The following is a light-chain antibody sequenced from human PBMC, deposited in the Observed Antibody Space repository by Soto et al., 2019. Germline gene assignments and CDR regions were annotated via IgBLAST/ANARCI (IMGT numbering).Light chain of an antibody. V-gene: IGKV1-12*01. CDR3: QQTRNFPLT. CDR2: AAS. CDR1: QVFRTW. Sequence: DIQVTQSLSSVSASVGDRVTITCRASQVFRTWLAWYQQKPGKAPKLLIYAASSLQSGVPSRISASESGTDFTLTISSLQPEDSATYYCQQTRNFPLTFGGGTKVEVK. J-gene: IGKJ4*01.